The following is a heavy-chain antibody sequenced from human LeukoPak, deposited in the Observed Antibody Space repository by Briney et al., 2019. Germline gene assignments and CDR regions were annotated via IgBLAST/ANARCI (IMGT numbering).Heavy chain of an antibody. V-gene: IGHV4-59*01. J-gene: IGHJ4*02. D-gene: IGHD1-26*01. CDR2: ISYSGST. CDR3: ARNRWELRTPHFDY. CDR1: GGXITSYY. Sequence: PSETLSLTCIVSGGXITSYYWGWIRQPPGKGREWIGYISYSGSTIYNSSLKSRVTISLNRSKNHFSLTLSSVTAADTAVYFCARNRWELRTPHFDYWGQGSLVTVSS.